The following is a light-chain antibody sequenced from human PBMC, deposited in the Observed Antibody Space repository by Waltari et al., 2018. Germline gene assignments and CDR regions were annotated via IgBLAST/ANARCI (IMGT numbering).Light chain of an antibody. J-gene: IGLJ2*01. CDR2: KDT. V-gene: IGLV3-25*03. Sequence: SYELTQPPSVSVSPGQTARITCSGDALPKQYAYWYQQKPGQAPVLVIYKDTERPSGIPDRFSGSSSGTTVTLTISGVRAEDEADYYCQSADSSGTYPFGGGTKLTVL. CDR3: QSADSSGTYP. CDR1: ALPKQY.